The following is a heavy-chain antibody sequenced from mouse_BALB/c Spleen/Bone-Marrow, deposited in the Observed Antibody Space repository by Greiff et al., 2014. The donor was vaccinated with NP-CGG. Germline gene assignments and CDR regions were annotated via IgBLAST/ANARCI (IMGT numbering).Heavy chain of an antibody. CDR2: ISDGGDYT. V-gene: IGHV5-4*02. Sequence: EVKLMESGGGLVKPGGSLKLSCAASGFTFSDYYMYWVRQTPDRRLEWVATISDGGDYTDYPDNVKGRFTISRDNAKNTLYLQMSSLKSEDTAMYYCAGTYRPYALDYWGQGTSVTVSS. CDR3: AGTYRPYALDY. D-gene: IGHD2-14*01. CDR1: GFTFSDYY. J-gene: IGHJ4*01.